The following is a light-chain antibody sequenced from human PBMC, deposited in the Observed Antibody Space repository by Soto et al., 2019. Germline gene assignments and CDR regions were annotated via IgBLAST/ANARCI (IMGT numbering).Light chain of an antibody. CDR2: DVT. CDR1: SSDVGGYNH. Sequence: QSVLTQPASVSDSPGQSITISCTGTSSDVGGYNHVSWYQQHPGKAPKLMIYDVTNRPSGVSNRFSGSKSGNTASLTISGLQAEDEAIYYCSSYTSSNTLDVVFGGGTQLTVL. CDR3: SSYTSSNTLDVV. V-gene: IGLV2-14*01. J-gene: IGLJ2*01.